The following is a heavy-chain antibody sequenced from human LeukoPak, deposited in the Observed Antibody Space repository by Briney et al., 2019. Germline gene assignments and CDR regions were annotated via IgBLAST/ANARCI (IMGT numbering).Heavy chain of an antibody. D-gene: IGHD4-17*01. CDR1: GYTFTGYY. J-gene: IGHJ4*02. V-gene: IGHV1-2*02. CDR3: ATRLLYGDYVLPIH. CDR2: INPNSGGT. Sequence: ASVKVSCKASGYTFTGYYMHWVRQAPGQGLEWMGWINPNSGGTNYAQKFQGRVTMTEDTSTDTAHMELSSLRSEDTAVYYCATRLLYGDYVLPIHWGQGTLVTVSS.